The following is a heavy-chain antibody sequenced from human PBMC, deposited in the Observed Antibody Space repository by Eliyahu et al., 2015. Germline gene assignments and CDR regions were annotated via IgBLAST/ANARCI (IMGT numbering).Heavy chain of an antibody. CDR1: GDXXPSNRAA. D-gene: IGHD3-10*02. CDR2: AYYRSKWXY. CDR3: ARALYGGEPTWFV. V-gene: IGHV6-1*01. J-gene: IGHJ6*02. Sequence: QVQLQQSGPGLVKPSQTLSLTCAISGDXXPSNRAAWXWIRQSPSRGLEWLGRAYYRSKWXYDYAXSVKSRISINADTSKNQFSLHLNSVTPEDTAVYYCARALYGGEPTWFVWGQGTTVTVS.